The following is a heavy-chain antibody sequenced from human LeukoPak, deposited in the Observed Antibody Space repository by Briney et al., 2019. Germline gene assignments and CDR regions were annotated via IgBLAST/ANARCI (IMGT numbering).Heavy chain of an antibody. V-gene: IGHV3-7*01. CDR1: EFTFSSYW. D-gene: IGHD5-12*01. Sequence: GGSLRLSCAASEFTFSSYWMKWVRQAPGKGLEWVASIKEDGSDKYYVDSVKGRFSISRDNAKNSLFLQMNSLRTEDTAVYYCARGGHFNFDYWGQRTLVIVSS. CDR3: ARGGHFNFDY. CDR2: IKEDGSDK. J-gene: IGHJ4*02.